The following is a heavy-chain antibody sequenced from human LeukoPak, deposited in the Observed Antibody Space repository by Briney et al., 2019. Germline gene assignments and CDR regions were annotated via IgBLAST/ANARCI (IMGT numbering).Heavy chain of an antibody. D-gene: IGHD3-10*02. V-gene: IGHV3-9*01. CDR1: GFTFSSYG. CDR3: AELGITMIGGV. CDR2: ISWKSGSI. J-gene: IGHJ6*04. Sequence: GGSLRLSCAASGFTFSSYGMHWVRQAPGKGLEWVSGISWKSGSIGYADSVKGRFTISRDNAKNSLYLQMNSLRAEDTAVYYCAELGITMIGGVWGKGTTVTISS.